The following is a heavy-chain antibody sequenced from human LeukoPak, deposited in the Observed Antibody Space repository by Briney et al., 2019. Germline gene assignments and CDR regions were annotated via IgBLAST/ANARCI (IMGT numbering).Heavy chain of an antibody. J-gene: IGHJ4*02. CDR2: INHSGST. V-gene: IGHV4-34*01. D-gene: IGHD1-1*01. CDR3: ARVPHRKGTAYDC. Sequence: SETLSLTCAVYGGSFSGYYWSWFRQPPGKGLEWIGEINHSGSTNYNPSLKSRVTISVDTSKNQFSLKLSSVTAADTAVHYCARVPHRKGTAYDCWGQGTLVTVSS. CDR1: GGSFSGYY.